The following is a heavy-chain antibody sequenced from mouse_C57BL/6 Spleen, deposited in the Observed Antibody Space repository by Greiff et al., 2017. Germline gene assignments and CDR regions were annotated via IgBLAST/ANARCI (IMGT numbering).Heavy chain of an antibody. CDR3: ARGVINWYFDD. CDR2: IYPGSGST. Sequence: VQLQQSGAELVKPGASVKMSCKASGYTFTSYWITWVKQRPGQGLEWIGDIYPGSGSTNYTEKFKSKATLTVATSYSTAYMQLSSLTSEDSAVYYCARGVINWYFDDWGTGTTVTVSS. CDR1: GYTFTSYW. J-gene: IGHJ1*03. D-gene: IGHD2-13*01. V-gene: IGHV1-55*01.